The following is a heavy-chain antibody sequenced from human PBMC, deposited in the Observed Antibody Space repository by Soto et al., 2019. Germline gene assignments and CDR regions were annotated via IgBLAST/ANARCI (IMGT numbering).Heavy chain of an antibody. D-gene: IGHD1-26*01. V-gene: IGHV1-3*01. CDR3: ATDLGEWADS. Sequence: QVQLVQSGAEVKKPGASVKVSCKASGYTFTSYAMHWLRQAPRQRLEWMGWINAGNGNTKYSQKFQGRVIITRDTSERTGYMEMSSLRSEDTAVYYSATDLGEWADSWGQGTVVTVSS. CDR1: GYTFTSYA. CDR2: INAGNGNT. J-gene: IGHJ5*01.